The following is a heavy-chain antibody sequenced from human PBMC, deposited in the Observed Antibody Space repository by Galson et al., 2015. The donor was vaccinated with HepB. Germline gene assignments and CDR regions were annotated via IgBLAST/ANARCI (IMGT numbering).Heavy chain of an antibody. V-gene: IGHV3-30-3*01. J-gene: IGHJ4*02. D-gene: IGHD3-16*01. CDR1: GFTFSSYA. Sequence: LRLSCAASGFTFSSYAMHWVRQAPGKGLEWVAVISYDGSNKYYADSVKGRFTISRDNSKNTLYLQMNSLRVEDTAVYYCARDGSPDDYVIPEYFDYWGQGPLVTVSS. CDR3: ARDGSPDDYVIPEYFDY. CDR2: ISYDGSNK.